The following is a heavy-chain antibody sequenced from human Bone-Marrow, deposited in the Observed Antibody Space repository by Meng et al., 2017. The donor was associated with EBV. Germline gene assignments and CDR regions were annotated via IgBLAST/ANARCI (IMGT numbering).Heavy chain of an antibody. D-gene: IGHD3-22*01. V-gene: IGHV1-3*01. J-gene: IGHJ4*02. CDR2: INAGNGNT. CDR1: EYTFTSYA. Sequence: QVHLVQSGAEVKKLGDSVKVFCKAPEYTFTSYAMHWVRQAPGQRLEWMGWINAGNGNTKYSQKFQGRVTITRDTSASTAYMELSSLRSEDTAVYYCASNLLGSSGYPDWGQGTLVTVSS. CDR3: ASNLLGSSGYPD.